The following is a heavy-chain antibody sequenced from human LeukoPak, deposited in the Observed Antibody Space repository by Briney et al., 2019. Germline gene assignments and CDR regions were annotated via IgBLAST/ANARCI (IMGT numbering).Heavy chain of an antibody. CDR2: IYHSGST. V-gene: IGHV4-38-2*02. CDR3: ASNYDILTGYPSNWFDP. D-gene: IGHD3-9*01. CDR1: GYSISSGYY. Sequence: SETLSLTCTVSGYSISSGYYWGWIRQPPGKGLEWIGSIYHSGSTYYNPSLKSRVTISVDTSKNQFSLKLSSVTAADTAVYYCASNYDILTGYPSNWFDPWGQGTLVTVSS. J-gene: IGHJ5*02.